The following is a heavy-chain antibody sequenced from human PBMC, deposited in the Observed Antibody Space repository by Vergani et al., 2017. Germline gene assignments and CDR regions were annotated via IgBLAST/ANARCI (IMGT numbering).Heavy chain of an antibody. V-gene: IGHV3-66*02. CDR2: IYSGGST. CDR1: GFTFSSYW. Sequence: EVQLVESGGGLVQPGGSLRLSCAASGFTFSSYWMSWVRQAPGKGLEWVSVIYSGGSTYYADSVKGRFTISRDNSKNTLYLQMNSLRAEDTAVYYCARTVAGTLYYWGQGTLVTVSS. D-gene: IGHD6-19*01. J-gene: IGHJ4*02. CDR3: ARTVAGTLYY.